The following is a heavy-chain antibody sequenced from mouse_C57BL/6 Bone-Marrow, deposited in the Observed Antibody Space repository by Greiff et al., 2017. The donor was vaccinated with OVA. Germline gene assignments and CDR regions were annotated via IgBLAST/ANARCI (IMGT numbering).Heavy chain of an antibody. V-gene: IGHV1-69*01. Sequence: VKLQQPGAELVMPGASVKLSCKASGYTFTSYWMHWVKQRPGQGLEWIGEIDPSDSYTNYNQKFKGKSTLTVDKSSSTAYMQLSSLTSEDSAVYYCARRRNGPYYFDYWGQGTTLTVSS. J-gene: IGHJ2*01. CDR3: ARRRNGPYYFDY. CDR1: GYTFTSYW. CDR2: IDPSDSYT.